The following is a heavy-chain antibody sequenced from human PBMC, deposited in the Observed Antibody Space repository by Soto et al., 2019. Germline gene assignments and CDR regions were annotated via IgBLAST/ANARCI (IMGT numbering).Heavy chain of an antibody. CDR2: FDPEDGET. V-gene: IGHV1-24*01. CDR3: ARAIPGGITGTTQNYYYGMDV. J-gene: IGHJ6*02. D-gene: IGHD1-7*01. Sequence: ASVKVSCKVSGYTLTELSMHWVRQAPGKGLEWMGGFDPEDGETIYAQKFQGRVTMTEDTSTDTAYMELSSLRPEDTAVYYCARAIPGGITGTTQNYYYGMDVWGQGTTVTVSS. CDR1: GYTLTELS.